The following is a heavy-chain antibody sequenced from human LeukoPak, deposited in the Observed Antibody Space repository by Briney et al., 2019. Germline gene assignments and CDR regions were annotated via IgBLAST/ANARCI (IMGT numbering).Heavy chain of an antibody. V-gene: IGHV4-59*01. CDR1: GGSISSYY. D-gene: IGHD3-22*01. CDR2: IYYSGST. CDR3: ARDYDSSGYYRFGDAFDI. J-gene: IGHJ3*02. Sequence: PSETLSLTCTVSGGSISSYYWSWIRQPPGKGLEWIGYIYYSGSTNYNPSLKSRVTISVDTSKNQFSLKLSSVTAADTAVYYCARDYDSSGYYRFGDAFDIWGQGTMVTVSS.